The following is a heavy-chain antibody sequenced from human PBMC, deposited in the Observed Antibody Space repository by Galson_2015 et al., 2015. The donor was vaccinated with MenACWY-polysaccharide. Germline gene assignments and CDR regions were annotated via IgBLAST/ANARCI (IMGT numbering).Heavy chain of an antibody. Sequence: SLRLSCAASGFTLSSYSMTWVRQAPGKGLEWVSSISTDSSYIYHADSVKGRFTISRDNGKNSLYLQMNSLRAEDTAVYYCVLCSRATCRYYYMDVWGKGTTVTVSS. CDR1: GFTLSSYS. J-gene: IGHJ6*03. CDR2: ISTDSSYI. D-gene: IGHD2-2*01. V-gene: IGHV3-21*01. CDR3: VLCSRATCRYYYMDV.